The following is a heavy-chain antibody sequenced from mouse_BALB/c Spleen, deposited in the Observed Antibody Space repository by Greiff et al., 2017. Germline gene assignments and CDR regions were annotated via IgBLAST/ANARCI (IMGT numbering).Heavy chain of an antibody. V-gene: IGHV3-2*02. D-gene: IGHD2-3*01. CDR3: ARGLSMDY. J-gene: IGHJ4*01. Sequence: DVKLVESGPGLVKPSQSLSLTCTVTGYSITSDYAWNWIRQFPGNKLEWMGYISYSGSTSYNPSLKSRISITRDTSKNQFFLQLNSVTTEDTATYYCARGLSMDYWGQGTSVTVSS. CDR2: ISYSGST. CDR1: GYSITSDYA.